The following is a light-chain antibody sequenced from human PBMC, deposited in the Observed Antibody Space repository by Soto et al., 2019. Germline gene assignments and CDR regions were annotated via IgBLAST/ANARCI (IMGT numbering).Light chain of an antibody. V-gene: IGLV2-8*01. Sequence: QSALTQPPSASWSPGQSVTISCTGTSSDVGGYNYVSWYQQHPGKAPKLMIYEVSKRPSGVPDRFSGSKSGNTASLTVSGLQAEDEADYYCSSYAGSFYVFGTGTKVTVL. CDR1: SSDVGGYNY. J-gene: IGLJ1*01. CDR3: SSYAGSFYV. CDR2: EVS.